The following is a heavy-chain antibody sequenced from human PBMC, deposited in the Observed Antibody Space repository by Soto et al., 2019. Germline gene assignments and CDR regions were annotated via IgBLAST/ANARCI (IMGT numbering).Heavy chain of an antibody. CDR3: ARGYFDSGHGYDL. V-gene: IGHV5-51*01. D-gene: IGHD3-10*01. CDR2: IFTRDSET. Sequence: ESLKISCKGPGHLFNNHWIGWVRQTPGKGLEWMGLIFTRDSETKTSPSFQGHVSFSVDNSINPVYLQWASLKTTDTSIYICARGYFDSGHGYDLWGQGTLVTVSS. J-gene: IGHJ5*02. CDR1: GHLFNNHW.